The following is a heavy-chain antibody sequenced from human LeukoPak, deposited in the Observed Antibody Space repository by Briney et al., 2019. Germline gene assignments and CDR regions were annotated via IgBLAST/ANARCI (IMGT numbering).Heavy chain of an antibody. CDR1: GGSITSYY. D-gene: IGHD3-22*01. Sequence: SETLSLTCTVSGGSITSYYWTWIRQPPGKGLEWIGYIYYTGSTKSNPSLTSRVTISLDMSKNQFSLKLSSVTAADTAIYYCASSYYYDGTRYFDYWGLGTLVTVSS. CDR2: IYYTGST. CDR3: ASSYYYDGTRYFDY. V-gene: IGHV4-59*08. J-gene: IGHJ4*02.